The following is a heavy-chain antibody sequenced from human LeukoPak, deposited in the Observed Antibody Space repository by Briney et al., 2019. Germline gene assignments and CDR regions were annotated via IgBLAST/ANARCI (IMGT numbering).Heavy chain of an antibody. J-gene: IGHJ4*02. D-gene: IGHD1-26*01. CDR2: ISGYNSNT. V-gene: IGHV1-18*01. CDR3: GRSREGLYSGSSFDY. Sequence: GASVKVSCMASGYTFTSYGISWVRQAPGQGLEWMGWISGYNSNTNYAQKLQGRVTMTTETSTSTAYMELRSLRSDDTAVYYCGRSREGLYSGSSFDYWGQGTLVTVSS. CDR1: GYTFTSYG.